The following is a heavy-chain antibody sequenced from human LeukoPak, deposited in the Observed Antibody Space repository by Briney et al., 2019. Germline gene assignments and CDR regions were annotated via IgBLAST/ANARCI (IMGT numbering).Heavy chain of an antibody. CDR2: IIPIFGTA. Sequence: SVKVSCKASGGTFSSYAISWVRQAPGQGLEWMGGIIPIFGTANYAQKFQGRVTITADESTSTAYKELSSLRSEDTAVYYCAGFTMVRGVIITNYYYYYGMDVWGQGTTVTVSS. J-gene: IGHJ6*02. CDR3: AGFTMVRGVIITNYYYYYGMDV. CDR1: GGTFSSYA. D-gene: IGHD3-10*01. V-gene: IGHV1-69*13.